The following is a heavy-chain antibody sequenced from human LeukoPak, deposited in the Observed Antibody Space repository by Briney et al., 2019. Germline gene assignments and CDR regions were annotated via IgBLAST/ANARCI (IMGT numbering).Heavy chain of an antibody. CDR2: IYYSGST. J-gene: IGHJ5*02. V-gene: IGHV4-61*01. CDR1: GGSVSSGSYY. D-gene: IGHD3-22*01. Sequence: PSETLSLTCTVSGGSVSSGSYYWSWVRQPPGKGLEWIGYIYYSGSTNYNPSLKSRVTISVDTSKNQFSLKLSSVTAADTAVYYCARAPVDYYDSSSYTWGQGTLVTVSS. CDR3: ARAPVDYYDSSSYT.